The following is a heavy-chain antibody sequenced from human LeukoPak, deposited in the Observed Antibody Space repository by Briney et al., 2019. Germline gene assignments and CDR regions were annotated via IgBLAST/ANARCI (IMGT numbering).Heavy chain of an antibody. D-gene: IGHD6-19*01. J-gene: IGHJ4*02. Sequence: ASVKVSCKVSGYTLTELSMHWVRQAPGKGLEWMGGFDPEDGETIYAQKFQGRVTVTEDTSTDTAYMELSSLRSEDTAVYYCATDLLINSGWYSDWGQGTLVTISS. CDR2: FDPEDGET. CDR1: GYTLTELS. CDR3: ATDLLINSGWYSD. V-gene: IGHV1-24*01.